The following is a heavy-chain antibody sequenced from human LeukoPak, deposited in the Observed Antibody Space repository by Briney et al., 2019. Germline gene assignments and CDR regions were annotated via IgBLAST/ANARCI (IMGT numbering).Heavy chain of an antibody. Sequence: GGSLRLSCAAPGFTFSSYWMSWVRQAPGKGLEWVANIKQDGSEKYYVDSVKGRFTISRDNAKNSLYLQMNSLRAEDPAVYSSARVYFQYYYDSSGPNDYWGQGILVTVSS. CDR1: GFTFSSYW. J-gene: IGHJ4*02. CDR3: ARVYFQYYYDSSGPNDY. V-gene: IGHV3-7*01. D-gene: IGHD3-22*01. CDR2: IKQDGSEK.